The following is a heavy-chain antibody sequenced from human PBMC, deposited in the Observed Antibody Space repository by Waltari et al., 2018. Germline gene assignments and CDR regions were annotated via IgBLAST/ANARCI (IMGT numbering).Heavy chain of an antibody. CDR2: IYHSGCT. Sequence: QVQLQESGPGLVKPSETLSLTCAVSGYSISSGYYWGWIRQPPGKGLEWIGSIYHSGCTYYNPSLKSRVTISVDTSKNQFSLKLSSVTAADTAVYYCARAQAGDPYYFDYWGQGTLVTVSS. V-gene: IGHV4-38-2*01. J-gene: IGHJ4*02. D-gene: IGHD7-27*01. CDR1: GYSISSGYY. CDR3: ARAQAGDPYYFDY.